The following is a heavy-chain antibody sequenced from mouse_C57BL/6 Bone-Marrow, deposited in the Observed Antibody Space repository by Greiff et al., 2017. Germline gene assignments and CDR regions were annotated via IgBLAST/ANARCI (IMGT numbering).Heavy chain of an antibody. V-gene: IGHV5-4*01. D-gene: IGHD2-3*01. Sequence: EVKLVESGGGLVKPGGSLKLSCAASGFTFSSYAMSWVRQTPDKRLEWVATISDGGSYTYYPDNVKGRFTISRDNAKNNLYLQMSHLKSEDTAMYYCARDGYFFAYWGQGTLVTVSA. CDR3: ARDGYFFAY. CDR1: GFTFSSYA. CDR2: ISDGGSYT. J-gene: IGHJ3*01.